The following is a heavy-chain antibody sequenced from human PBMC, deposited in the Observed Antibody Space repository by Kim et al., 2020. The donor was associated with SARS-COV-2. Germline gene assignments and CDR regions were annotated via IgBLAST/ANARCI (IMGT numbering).Heavy chain of an antibody. CDR3: ARVWSWGIDV. J-gene: IGHJ4*02. CDR1: GFTFTTYN. V-gene: IGHV3-48*02. Sequence: GGSLRLSCAASGFTFTTYNMNWVRQAPGKGLEWISYISETDAIYYADSVKGRFTISRDYAKNSLDLQMNSLRDEDTAVYYCARVWSWGIDVWGQGTLVTVSS. CDR2: ISETDAI. D-gene: IGHD3-3*01.